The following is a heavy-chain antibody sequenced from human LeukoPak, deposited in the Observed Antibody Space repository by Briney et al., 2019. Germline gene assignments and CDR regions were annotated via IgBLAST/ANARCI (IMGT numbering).Heavy chain of an antibody. Sequence: GGSLRLSCAASGFTFSSYAMSWVRQAPGKGLEWVSAISGSGGSTYYADSVKGRFTISRDNSKNTLYLQMNSLRAEDTAVYYCARVLSRAAGSVYYYYYGMDVWGQGTTVTVSS. CDR3: ARVLSRAAGSVYYYYYGMDV. J-gene: IGHJ6*02. CDR2: ISGSGGST. V-gene: IGHV3-23*01. CDR1: GFTFSSYA. D-gene: IGHD6-13*01.